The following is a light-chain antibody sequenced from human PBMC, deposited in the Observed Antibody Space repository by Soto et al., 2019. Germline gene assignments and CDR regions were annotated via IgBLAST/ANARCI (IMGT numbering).Light chain of an antibody. J-gene: IGKJ1*01. CDR3: QKYNSVPWT. CDR1: QGIRNY. Sequence: DIQMTQSPSSLSASVGDRVTITCRASQGIRNYLAWYQQKPGKVPKLLIYAASTLQSGVPSRFSGSGSGTDFTLTISSMQPEDVATYYCQKYNSVPWTFGQGTKVDIK. CDR2: AAS. V-gene: IGKV1-27*01.